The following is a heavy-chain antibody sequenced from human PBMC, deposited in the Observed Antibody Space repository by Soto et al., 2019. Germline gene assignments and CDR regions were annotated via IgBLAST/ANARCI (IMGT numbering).Heavy chain of an antibody. J-gene: IGHJ4*02. V-gene: IGHV4-31*03. CDR1: GGSISSGGYY. CDR3: ARVFVDTAMAGIDY. D-gene: IGHD5-18*01. CDR2: IYYSGST. Sequence: PSETLSLTFTVSGGSISSGGYYWSWIRQHPGKGLEWIGYIYYSGSTYYNPSLKSRVTISVDTSKNQFSLKLSSVTAADTAVYYCARVFVDTAMAGIDYWGQGTLVTVSS.